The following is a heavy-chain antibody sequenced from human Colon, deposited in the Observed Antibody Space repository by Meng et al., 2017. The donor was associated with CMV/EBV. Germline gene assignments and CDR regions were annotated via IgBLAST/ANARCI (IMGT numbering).Heavy chain of an antibody. V-gene: IGHV3-23*03. D-gene: IGHD2/OR15-2a*01. CDR2: AFPGLSTT. J-gene: IGHJ4*02. CDR3: ARGSGPRSNIYDS. CDR1: GFSFTNYA. Sequence: GGSLRLSCEGTGFSFTNYAMAWVRQAPGKGPEWVSVAFPGLSTTYSADTVKGRFTISRDDSNNMLYLEMTSLRVEDTAIYYCARGSGPRSNIYDSWGQGTQVTVSS.